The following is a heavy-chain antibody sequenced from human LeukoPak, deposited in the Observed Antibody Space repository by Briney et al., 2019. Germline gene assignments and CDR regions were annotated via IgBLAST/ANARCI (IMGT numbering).Heavy chain of an antibody. CDR2: INPNSGGT. D-gene: IGHD3-10*01. CDR1: GYTFTGYC. Sequence: ASVKVSCKASGYTFTGYCMHWVRQAPGQGLEWMGWINPNSGGTNYAQKFQGRVTMTRDTSISTAYMELSRLRSDDTAVYYCARLETTYYYGSGSYFGGDYWGQGTLVTVSS. J-gene: IGHJ4*02. CDR3: ARLETTYYYGSGSYFGGDY. V-gene: IGHV1-2*02.